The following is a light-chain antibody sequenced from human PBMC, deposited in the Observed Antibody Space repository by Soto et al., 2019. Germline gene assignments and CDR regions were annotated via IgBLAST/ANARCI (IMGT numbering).Light chain of an antibody. V-gene: IGKV3-11*01. CDR1: QSISRS. J-gene: IGKJ5*01. CDR2: GAS. Sequence: EVVLTQSPGTLSVSPGERATLSCRASQSISRSLAWYQQKPGQAPRLLIYGASSRATGIPPRFSGSGSGTDFTLTISSLEPEDSAVYYCQQRHMWPITFGQGTRLEIK. CDR3: QQRHMWPIT.